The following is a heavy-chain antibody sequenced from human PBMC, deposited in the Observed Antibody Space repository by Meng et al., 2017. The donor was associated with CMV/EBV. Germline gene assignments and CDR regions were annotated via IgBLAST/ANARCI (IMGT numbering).Heavy chain of an antibody. CDR3: ARNQWLGPFDY. V-gene: IGHV4-34*01. Sequence: SETLSFTCAVYGGSFSGYYWSWIRQPPGKGLEWIGEINHSGSTNYNPSLKSRVTISVDTSKNQFSLKLSSVTAADTAVYYCARNQWLGPFDYWGQGTLVTVSS. D-gene: IGHD6-19*01. CDR1: GGSFSGYY. J-gene: IGHJ4*02. CDR2: INHSGST.